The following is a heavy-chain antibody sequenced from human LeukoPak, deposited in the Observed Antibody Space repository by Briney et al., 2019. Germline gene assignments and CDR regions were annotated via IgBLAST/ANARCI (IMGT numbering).Heavy chain of an antibody. V-gene: IGHV4-39*01. D-gene: IGHD2-15*01. CDR1: GGSISSSSYY. CDR3: ARPCGRSGPRPGAFDI. Sequence: SETLSLTCTVSGGSISSSSYYWGWIRQPPGKGLDWIGSIYYSGSTYYNPSLKSRVTISVDTSKNQFSLKLSSVTAADTAVYYCARPCGRSGPRPGAFDIWGQGTMVTVSS. J-gene: IGHJ3*02. CDR2: IYYSGST.